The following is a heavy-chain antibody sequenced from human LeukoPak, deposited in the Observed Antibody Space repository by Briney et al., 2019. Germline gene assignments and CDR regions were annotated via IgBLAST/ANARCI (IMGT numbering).Heavy chain of an antibody. J-gene: IGHJ4*02. CDR1: GGSFSGYY. D-gene: IGHD6-19*01. CDR2: INHSGST. V-gene: IGHV4-34*01. CDR3: ARANIAVALDY. Sequence: SETLSLTCAVYGGSFSGYYWSWIRHPPGKGLEWIGEINHSGSTNYNPSLKGRVTISVDTSKNQFSLKLSSVTAADTAVYYCARANIAVALDYWGQGTLVTVSS.